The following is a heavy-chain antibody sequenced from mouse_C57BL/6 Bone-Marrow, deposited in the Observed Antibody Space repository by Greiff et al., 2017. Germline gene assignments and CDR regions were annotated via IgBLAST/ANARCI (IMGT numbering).Heavy chain of an antibody. CDR1: GFTFSSYG. Sequence: DVKLVESGGDLVKPGGSLKLSCAASGFTFSSYGMSWVRPTPDTRLEWVATISSGGSSTYYPNSVKGRFTISSDNAKYTLYLQMSSLKSEDTAMYYCARLGNSAWFAYWGQGTLVTVSA. CDR2: ISSGGSST. J-gene: IGHJ3*01. V-gene: IGHV5-6*02. CDR3: ARLGNSAWFAY. D-gene: IGHD2-1*01.